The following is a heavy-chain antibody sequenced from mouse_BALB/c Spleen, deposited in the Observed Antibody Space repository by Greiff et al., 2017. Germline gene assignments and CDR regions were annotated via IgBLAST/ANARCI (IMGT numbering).Heavy chain of an antibody. Sequence: EVNLVESGGGLVKPGGSLKLSCAASGFTFSSYAMSWVRQTPEKRLEWVASISSGGSTYYPDSVKGRFTISRDNARNILYLQMSSLRSEDTAMYYCATTDYFDYWGQGTTLTVSS. J-gene: IGHJ2*01. V-gene: IGHV5-6-5*01. CDR1: GFTFSSYA. CDR2: ISSGGST. D-gene: IGHD1-1*01. CDR3: ATTDYFDY.